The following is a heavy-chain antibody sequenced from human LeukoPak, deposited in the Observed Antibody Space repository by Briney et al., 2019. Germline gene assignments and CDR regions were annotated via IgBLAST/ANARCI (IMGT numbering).Heavy chain of an antibody. CDR3: AKAGPGFYSSSAET. CDR1: GFTVSSNY. V-gene: IGHV3-66*01. Sequence: GGSLRLSCAASGFTVSSNYMSWVRQAPGKGLEWVSVIYSGGSTYYADSVKGRFTISRDNSKNTLYLQMNSLRAEDTAVYYCAKAGPGFYSSSAETWGQGTLVTVSS. D-gene: IGHD6-6*01. CDR2: IYSGGST. J-gene: IGHJ5*02.